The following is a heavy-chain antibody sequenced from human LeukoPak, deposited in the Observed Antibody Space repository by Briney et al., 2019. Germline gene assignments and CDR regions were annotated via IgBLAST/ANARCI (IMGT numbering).Heavy chain of an antibody. V-gene: IGHV4-61*01. CDR2: IYYNRST. J-gene: IGHJ6*02. CDR1: GGSVNSDSCY. Sequence: SETLYLTCSVSGGSVNSDSCYWSWIRQPPGKGLEWIGYIYYNRSTNYNPSLKSRVTISVDTSKNQFSLKLSSVTAADTAVYYCARGAASDYGVNNYYGMDVWGQGTTVTVSS. CDR3: ARGAASDYGVNNYYGMDV. D-gene: IGHD4-17*01.